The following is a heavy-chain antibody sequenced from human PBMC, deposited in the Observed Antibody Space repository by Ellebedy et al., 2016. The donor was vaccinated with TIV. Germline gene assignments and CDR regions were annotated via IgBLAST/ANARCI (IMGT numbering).Heavy chain of an antibody. J-gene: IGHJ3*01. CDR3: ARFLGVAGTGDAFDV. V-gene: IGHV3-21*01. Sequence: GGSLRLXXAASGFSFSSSMMAWVRQVPGKGLEWVSSINSRCYHIYYAESVRGRFTISRDNAEKSLFLQMNGLRVDDTAMYFCARFLGVAGTGDAFDVWGLGAMVTVSS. CDR1: GFSFSSSM. D-gene: IGHD6-19*01. CDR2: INSRCYHI.